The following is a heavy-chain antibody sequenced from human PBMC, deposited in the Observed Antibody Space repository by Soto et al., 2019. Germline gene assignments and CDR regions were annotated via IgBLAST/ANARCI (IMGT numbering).Heavy chain of an antibody. J-gene: IGHJ4*02. CDR2: TRSKAKSYTT. Sequence: EVELVESGGGLVQPGGSLRVSCVVSGFTLSEYYMDWVRQAPGKGLEWIGRTRSKAKSYTTEYAASVRGRFIISRDDSGSSLYLQMNSLETDDTAVYYCARGGKDHLTHYFIDYCGQGTLVTVSS. CDR3: ARGGKDHLTHYFIDY. CDR1: GFTLSEYY. D-gene: IGHD3-10*01. V-gene: IGHV3-72*01.